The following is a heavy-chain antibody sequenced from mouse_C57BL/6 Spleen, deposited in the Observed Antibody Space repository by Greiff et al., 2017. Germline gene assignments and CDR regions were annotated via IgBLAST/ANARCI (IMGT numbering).Heavy chain of an antibody. CDR2: IYPGDGDT. CDR3: ARWHGYDWYFAV. V-gene: IGHV1-82*01. Sequence: QVQLQQSGPELVKPGASVKISCKASGYAFSSSWMNWVKQRPGKGLEWIGRIYPGDGDTNYNGKFKGKATLTADKSSSTAYMQLSSLTSEDSAVYFCARWHGYDWYFAVWGTGTTVTVSS. CDR1: GYAFSSSW. D-gene: IGHD2-2*01. J-gene: IGHJ1*03.